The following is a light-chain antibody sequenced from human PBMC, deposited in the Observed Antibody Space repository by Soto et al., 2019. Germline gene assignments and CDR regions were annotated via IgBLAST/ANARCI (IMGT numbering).Light chain of an antibody. CDR3: QTWDTGARVV. V-gene: IGLV4-69*01. Sequence: QLVLTQSPSASASLGASVKLTCTLSSGHSSYAIAWHQQQPEKGPRYLMKLSSDGSHCKGDGIPDRFSGSSSGAERYLTISSLQSEDEADYYCQTWDTGARVVFGGGTMLTVL. CDR1: SGHSSYA. J-gene: IGLJ2*01. CDR2: LSSDGSH.